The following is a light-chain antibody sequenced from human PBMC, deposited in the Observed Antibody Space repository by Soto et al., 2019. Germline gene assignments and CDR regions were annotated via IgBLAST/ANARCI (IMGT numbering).Light chain of an antibody. CDR3: QQSRNWPLT. Sequence: EIVMTQSPATLSVSPGEGATLSCKASQNVYNNLAWYQQRPGQPPRLLIYDASTRATGISARFSGSGYGTESALTISSLQSEDFAFYFCQQSRNWPLTFGGGTKVEIK. J-gene: IGKJ4*01. V-gene: IGKV3-15*01. CDR2: DAS. CDR1: QNVYNN.